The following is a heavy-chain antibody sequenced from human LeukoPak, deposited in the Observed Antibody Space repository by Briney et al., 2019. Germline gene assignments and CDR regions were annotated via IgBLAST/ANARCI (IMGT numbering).Heavy chain of an antibody. CDR3: ARGRDWGAPFDNLGDAFDI. J-gene: IGHJ3*02. CDR2: INSDGSST. CDR1: GFTFSSYW. V-gene: IGHV3-74*01. D-gene: IGHD3-16*01. Sequence: GGSLRLSCAASGFTFSSYWMHWVRQAPGKGLVWVSRINSDGSSTSYADSVKGRFTISRDNAKNTLYLQMNSLRAEDTAVYYCARGRDWGAPFDNLGDAFDIWGQGTMVTVSS.